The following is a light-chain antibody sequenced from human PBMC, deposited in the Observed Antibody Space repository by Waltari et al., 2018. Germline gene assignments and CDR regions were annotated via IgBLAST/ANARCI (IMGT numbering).Light chain of an antibody. CDR3: QQYNNWPPWT. V-gene: IGKV3-15*01. CDR1: QTVSSN. J-gene: IGKJ1*01. CDR2: GAS. Sequence: ETILTQSPSTLSVSPGERATLSCRASQTVSSNLAWYQQKPGQAPRLLIYGASTRAAGIPARFSCSGSGTQFTLTINSLQSEDFAVYYCQQYNNWPPWTFGQGTKVEIK.